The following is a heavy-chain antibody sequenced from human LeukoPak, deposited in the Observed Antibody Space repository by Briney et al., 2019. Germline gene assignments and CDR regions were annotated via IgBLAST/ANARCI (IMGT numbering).Heavy chain of an antibody. CDR3: ASPSSSSGSYSYYYMDV. V-gene: IGHV1-2*02. CDR2: INPNSGGT. CDR1: GYTFTSYG. D-gene: IGHD1-26*01. Sequence: ASVKVSCKASGYTFTSYGISWVRQAPGQGLEWMGWINPNSGGTNYAQKFQGRVTMTRDTSISTAYMELSRLRSDDTAVYYCASPSSSSGSYSYYYMDVWGKGTTVTVSS. J-gene: IGHJ6*03.